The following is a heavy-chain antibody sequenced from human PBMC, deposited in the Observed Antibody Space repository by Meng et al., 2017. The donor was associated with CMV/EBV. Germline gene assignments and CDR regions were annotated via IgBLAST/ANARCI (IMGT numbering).Heavy chain of an antibody. CDR1: GFTFSSYW. J-gene: IGHJ6*02. CDR2: IKQDGSEK. Sequence: GESLKISCAASGFTFSSYWMSWVRHAPGKGLEWVANIKQDGSEKYYVDSVKGRFTISRDNAKNSLYLQMNSLRAEDTAVYYCARDCSSTTGGMDVWGQGTTVTVSS. D-gene: IGHD2-2*01. V-gene: IGHV3-7*01. CDR3: ARDCSSTTGGMDV.